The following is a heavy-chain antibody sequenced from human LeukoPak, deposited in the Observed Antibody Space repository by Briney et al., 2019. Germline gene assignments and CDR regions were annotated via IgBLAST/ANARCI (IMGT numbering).Heavy chain of an antibody. CDR3: ARGYGLAAGTEFYDY. CDR2: MNPNSGNT. V-gene: IGHV1-8*01. J-gene: IGHJ4*02. Sequence: GASVKVSCKASGYTFTRYDINWVRQATGQGLEWMGWMNPNSGNTGYAQKFQGRVTMTRNTSISTAYMELSSLRSEDTAVYYCARGYGLAAGTEFYDYWGQGTLVTVSS. D-gene: IGHD6-13*01. CDR1: GYTFTRYD.